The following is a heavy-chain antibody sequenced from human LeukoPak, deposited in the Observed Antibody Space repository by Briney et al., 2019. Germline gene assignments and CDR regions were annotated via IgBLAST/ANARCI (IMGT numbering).Heavy chain of an antibody. J-gene: IGHJ6*03. CDR3: TKDRQGPNQYHMDV. V-gene: IGHV3-7*01. CDR2: INQDGGTT. CDR1: GFTFSSLW. Sequence: GGSLRLSCAASGFTFSSLWMSWVRQAPGRGPEWVANINQDGGTTYYVASVKGRSTISRDSAKNSLSLQMSSLRAEDTAVYYCTKDRQGPNQYHMDVWGKGTTVTVSS.